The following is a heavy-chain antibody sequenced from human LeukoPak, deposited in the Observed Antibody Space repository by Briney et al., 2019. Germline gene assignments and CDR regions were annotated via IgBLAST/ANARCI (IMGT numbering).Heavy chain of an antibody. V-gene: IGHV3-21*01. Sequence: PGGSLRLSCAASGFTFSSYSMNWVRQAPGKGLEWVSSISSSSSYIYYAGSVKGRFTISRDNAKNSLYLQMNSLRAEDTAVYYCARAYSDYFDYWGQGTLVTVSS. CDR2: ISSSSSYI. CDR3: ARAYSDYFDY. J-gene: IGHJ4*02. D-gene: IGHD4-11*01. CDR1: GFTFSSYS.